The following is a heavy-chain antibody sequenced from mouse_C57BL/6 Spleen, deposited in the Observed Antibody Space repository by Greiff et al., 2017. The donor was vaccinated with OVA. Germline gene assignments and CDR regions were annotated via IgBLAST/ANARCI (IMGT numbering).Heavy chain of an antibody. Sequence: QVQLQQSGAALVKPGASVKISCKASGYAFSSYWMNWVKQRPGKGLEWIGQIYPGDGDTNYNGKFKGQATLTADKSSSTAYMQLSSLTAEDSAVYFCARREGIYYDYGGFAYWGQGTLVTVSA. J-gene: IGHJ3*01. CDR3: ARREGIYYDYGGFAY. CDR1: GYAFSSYW. CDR2: IYPGDGDT. D-gene: IGHD2-4*01. V-gene: IGHV1-80*01.